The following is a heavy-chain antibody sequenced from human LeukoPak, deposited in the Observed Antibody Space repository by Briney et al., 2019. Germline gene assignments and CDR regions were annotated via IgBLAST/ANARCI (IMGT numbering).Heavy chain of an antibody. CDR3: ASKSTDHGELRFDY. J-gene: IGHJ4*02. V-gene: IGHV4-59*01. Sequence: SETLSLTCTISGDFTNTYFWSWIRQPPGEGREWIGYIYYTGTTNYNPSLKSRVTISVDTSTNYFSLKVSSVTAADTGVYYCASKSTDHGELRFDYWGQGTLVTVSS. D-gene: IGHD4-17*01. CDR1: GDFTNTYF. CDR2: IYYTGTT.